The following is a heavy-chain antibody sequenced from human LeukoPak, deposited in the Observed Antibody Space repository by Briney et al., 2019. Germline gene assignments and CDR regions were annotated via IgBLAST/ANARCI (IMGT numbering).Heavy chain of an antibody. CDR1: GFILSSYA. J-gene: IGHJ4*02. V-gene: IGHV3-30*04. CDR2: VSYDGSDK. Sequence: PGGSLRLSCEASGFILSSYAVHWVRQAPGKGLEWVAVVSYDGSDKYYADSVKGRFTISRDNSKNTLYLQMNSLRAEDTAVYYCARGSLTEADYWRQETLVTVSS. D-gene: IGHD1-14*01. CDR3: ARGSLTEADY.